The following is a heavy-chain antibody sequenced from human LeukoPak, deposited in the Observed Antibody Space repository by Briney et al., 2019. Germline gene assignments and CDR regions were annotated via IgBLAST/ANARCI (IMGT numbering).Heavy chain of an antibody. Sequence: PSETLSLTCTVSGGSISSGGYYWSWIRQHPGQGLEWIVYIYYSGSTYYNPSLKSRVTISVDTSKNQFSLKLSSVTAADTAVYYCARDEALRGYSYGSFDYWGQGTLVTVSS. V-gene: IGHV4-31*03. D-gene: IGHD5-18*01. CDR1: GGSISSGGYY. CDR2: IYYSGST. J-gene: IGHJ4*02. CDR3: ARDEALRGYSYGSFDY.